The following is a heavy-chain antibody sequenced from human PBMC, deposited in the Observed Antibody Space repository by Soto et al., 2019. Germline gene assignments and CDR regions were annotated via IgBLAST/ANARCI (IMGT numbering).Heavy chain of an antibody. CDR3: ARDRGYNTGWYGGALDL. D-gene: IGHD6-19*01. CDR2: ISSRGTSI. Sequence: EVQLVESGGGLVQPGESLRLSCAASGFTFSTYEMNWVRQAPGKGLEWVAYISSRGTSIFYADSVKGRFSISRDNGNDSVSRLMNNLSVDDTAGYYWARDRGYNTGWYGGALDLWGQGTLVTVSS. CDR1: GFTFSTYE. J-gene: IGHJ4*02. V-gene: IGHV3-48*03.